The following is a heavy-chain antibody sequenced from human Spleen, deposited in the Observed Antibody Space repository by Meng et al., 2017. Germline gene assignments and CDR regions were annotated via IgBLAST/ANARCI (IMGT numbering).Heavy chain of an antibody. J-gene: IGHJ6*02. CDR3: ARGKDGVRVYYYYGMDV. D-gene: IGHD3-10*01. Sequence: SVKVSCKALGGIFSNYVIGWVRQAPGQGLEWMGGIIPIFNTTNYAQKLQGRVTMTTDTSTSTAYMELRSLRSDDTAVYYCARGKDGVRVYYYYGMDVWGQGTTVTVSS. CDR2: IIPIFNTT. CDR1: GGIFSNYV. V-gene: IGHV1-69*05.